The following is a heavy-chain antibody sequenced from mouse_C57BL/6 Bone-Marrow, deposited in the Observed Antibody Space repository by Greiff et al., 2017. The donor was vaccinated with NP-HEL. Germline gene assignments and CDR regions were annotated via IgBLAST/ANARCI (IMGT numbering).Heavy chain of an antibody. Sequence: QVQLQQSGAELARPGASVKLSCKASGYTFTSYGISWVKQRTGQGLEWIGEIYPRSGNTYYNEQFKGKATLTADNSSSTAYMELRSLTSEDSAVYFCARGGLGPWFAYWGQGTLVTVSA. V-gene: IGHV1-81*01. J-gene: IGHJ3*01. CDR2: IYPRSGNT. CDR3: ARGGLGPWFAY. D-gene: IGHD4-1*01. CDR1: GYTFTSYG.